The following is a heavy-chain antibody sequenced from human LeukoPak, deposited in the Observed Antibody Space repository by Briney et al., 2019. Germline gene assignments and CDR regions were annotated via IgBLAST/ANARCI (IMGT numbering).Heavy chain of an antibody. CDR3: ARDSPTVTYDY. Sequence: GGSLRLSCSASEFTFSGYTMNWVRQAPGKGLEWVSSISSTSGYIYYADSLKGRFTISRDNAKNSLYLQMNSLRAEDTAMYYCARDSPTVTYDYWGQGTLVTVSS. CDR2: ISSTSGYI. CDR1: EFTFSGYT. V-gene: IGHV3-21*01. D-gene: IGHD4-17*01. J-gene: IGHJ4*02.